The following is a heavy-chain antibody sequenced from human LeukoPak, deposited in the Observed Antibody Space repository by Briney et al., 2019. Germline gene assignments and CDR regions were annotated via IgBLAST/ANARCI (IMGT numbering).Heavy chain of an antibody. CDR3: ARAYSSSYPADY. CDR1: GFTFSSYA. CDR2: ISYDGSNK. V-gene: IGHV3-30*04. D-gene: IGHD6-6*01. Sequence: GGSLRLSCAAFGFTFSSYAMHWVRQAPGKGLEWVAVISYDGSNKYYADSVKGRFTISRDNSKNTPYLQMNSLRAEDTAVYYCARAYSSSYPADYWGQGTLVTVSS. J-gene: IGHJ4*02.